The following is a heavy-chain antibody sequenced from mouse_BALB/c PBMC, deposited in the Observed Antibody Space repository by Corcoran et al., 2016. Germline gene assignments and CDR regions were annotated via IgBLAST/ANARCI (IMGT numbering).Heavy chain of an antibody. Sequence: QIQLVQYGPELKKPGETVMISCKASGYTFTNYGMNWVKQAPGKGLKWMGWINTYTGEPTYADDFKGRFAFSLETSASTAYLQINNLKNEDMATYFCARDSSGYGDYWGQGTTLTVSS. CDR3: ARDSSGYGDY. D-gene: IGHD3-2*01. CDR1: GYTFTNYG. J-gene: IGHJ2*01. CDR2: INTYTGEP. V-gene: IGHV9-1*02.